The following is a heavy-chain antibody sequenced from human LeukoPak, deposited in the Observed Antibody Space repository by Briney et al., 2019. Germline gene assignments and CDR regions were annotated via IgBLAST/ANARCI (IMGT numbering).Heavy chain of an antibody. V-gene: IGHV3-53*01. CDR1: GFTVSSNY. D-gene: IGHD3-22*01. CDR2: IYSGGST. J-gene: IGHJ4*02. CDR3: TTAHQRGSGYYYGY. Sequence: GGSLRLSCAASGFTVSSNYMSWVRQAPGKGLEWVSVIYSGGSTYYADSVKGRFTISRDNSKNTLYLQMNSLKTEDTAVYYCTTAHQRGSGYYYGYWGQGTLVTVSS.